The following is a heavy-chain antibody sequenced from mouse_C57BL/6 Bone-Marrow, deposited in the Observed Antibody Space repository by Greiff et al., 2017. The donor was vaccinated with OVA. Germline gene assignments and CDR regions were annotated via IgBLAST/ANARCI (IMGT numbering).Heavy chain of an antibody. CDR3: VREGIYYGPWFAY. V-gene: IGHV1-69*01. CDR1: GYTFTSYW. CDR2: IDPSDSYT. J-gene: IGHJ3*01. Sequence: VQLQQPGAELVMPGASVKLSCKASGYTFTSYWMHWVKQRPGQGLEWIGEIDPSDSYTNYNQKFKGKSTLTVDKSSSTAYMQLSSLTSEDSAVYYCVREGIYYGPWFAYWGQGTLVTVSA. D-gene: IGHD2-1*01.